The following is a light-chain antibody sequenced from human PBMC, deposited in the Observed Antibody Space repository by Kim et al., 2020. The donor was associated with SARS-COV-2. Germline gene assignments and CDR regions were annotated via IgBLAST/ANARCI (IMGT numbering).Light chain of an antibody. CDR2: AAS. V-gene: IGKV1-9*01. CDR3: QRLTSDPAIT. J-gene: IGKJ5*01. Sequence: SVGDRVTITCRAGQGIGNYVAWYQQKPGKAPKLLIYAASTLQSGVPSRFSGSGSGTEFTLTITSLQSEDFATYYCQRLTSDPAITFGQGTRLEIK. CDR1: QGIGNY.